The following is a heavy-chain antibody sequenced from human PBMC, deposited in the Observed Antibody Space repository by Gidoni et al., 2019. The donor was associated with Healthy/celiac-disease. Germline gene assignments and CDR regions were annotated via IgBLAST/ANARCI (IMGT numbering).Heavy chain of an antibody. CDR1: GFTFSSYA. V-gene: IGHV3-23*01. CDR3: AKDIGRRFGVVISEYFQH. Sequence: EVQLLESGGGLVQPGGSLRLSCAASGFTFSSYAMSWVRQAPGKGLEWVSAISGSGGSTYYADSVKGRFTISRDNSKNTLYLQMNSLRAEDTAVYYCAKDIGRRFGVVISEYFQHWGQGTLVTVSS. D-gene: IGHD3-3*01. CDR2: ISGSGGST. J-gene: IGHJ1*01.